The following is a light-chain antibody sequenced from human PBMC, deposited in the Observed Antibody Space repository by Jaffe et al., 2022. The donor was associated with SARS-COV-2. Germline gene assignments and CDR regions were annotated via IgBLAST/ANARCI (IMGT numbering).Light chain of an antibody. CDR3: QHYNIYIDT. CDR2: KAS. V-gene: IGKV1-5*03. J-gene: IGKJ2*01. Sequence: DIQMTQSPSTLSASVGDRVTITCRASQTISTWLAWYQQKPGKAPRLLIYKASNLESGVPSRFSGSGSGTEFTLTISSLQPDDYATYYCQHYNIYIDTFGQGTKVETK. CDR1: QTISTW.